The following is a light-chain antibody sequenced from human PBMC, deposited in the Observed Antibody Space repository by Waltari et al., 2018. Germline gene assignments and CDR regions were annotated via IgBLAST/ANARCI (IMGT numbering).Light chain of an antibody. CDR3: SSRDSSRNPLRL. CDR2: GKN. V-gene: IGLV3-19*01. CDR1: SLRTYY. Sequence: SSELTQDPAVSVALEQTVSITCQGDSLRTYYASWYQQKPGQAPVLVIFGKNSRPSGIPDRFSGSTSGNTAALTITGAQAEDEADYYCSSRDSSRNPLRLFGGGTKLTVL. J-gene: IGLJ3*02.